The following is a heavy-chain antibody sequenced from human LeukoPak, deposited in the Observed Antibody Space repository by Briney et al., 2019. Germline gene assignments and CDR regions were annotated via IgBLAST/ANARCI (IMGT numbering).Heavy chain of an antibody. V-gene: IGHV4-39*01. CDR3: ARGLDYYDSSGYYPNDAFDI. Sequence: SQTLSLTCTVSGDSISSGDYYWSWIRQPPGKGLEWIGSIYYSGSTYYNPSLKSRVTISVDTSKNQFSLKLSSVTAADTAVYYCARGLDYYDSSGYYPNDAFDIWGQGTMVTVSS. CDR2: IYYSGST. D-gene: IGHD3-22*01. CDR1: GDSISSGDYY. J-gene: IGHJ3*02.